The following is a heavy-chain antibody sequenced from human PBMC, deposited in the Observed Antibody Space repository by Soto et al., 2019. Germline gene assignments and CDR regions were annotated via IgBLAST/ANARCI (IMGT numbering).Heavy chain of an antibody. J-gene: IGHJ5*02. D-gene: IGHD3-9*01. V-gene: IGHV4-31*03. CDR1: GGSINSRGYY. CDR3: ARQSESTGYFYGGFDP. Sequence: QVQLQESGPGLVRPSQTLSLTCTVSGGSINSRGYYWTWIRQHPGKGLEWIGNIYYSGSIHFNPSLKSRLTMLVDTSENQFSLTLTSVTAADTAVYYCARQSESTGYFYGGFDPWGQGTLVTVSS. CDR2: IYYSGSI.